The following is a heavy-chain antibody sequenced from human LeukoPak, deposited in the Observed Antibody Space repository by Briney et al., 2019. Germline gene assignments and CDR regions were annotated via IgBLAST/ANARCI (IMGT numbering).Heavy chain of an antibody. Sequence: GGSLRLSCAASGFSFSDTAMSWVRQAPGKGLEWVSTISGTADNTYYAESVKGRFSISRDNAKNTVYLQINDLRAEDTAVYYCAKDWLNGGSPLYYFGLWGQGALVTVSS. CDR2: ISGTADNT. CDR1: GFSFSDTA. J-gene: IGHJ4*02. CDR3: AKDWLNGGSPLYYFGL. D-gene: IGHD2-8*01. V-gene: IGHV3-23*01.